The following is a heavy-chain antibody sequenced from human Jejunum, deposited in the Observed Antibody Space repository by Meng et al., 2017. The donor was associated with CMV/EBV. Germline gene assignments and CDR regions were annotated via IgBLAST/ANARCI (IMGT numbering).Heavy chain of an antibody. CDR3: ARANESSATTGHSQQEGAFDI. CDR2: IEVNGNN. CDR1: GSD. Sequence: GSDWKWNRQSRGKGMEWMWYIEVNGNNNYNPYFKRRSSISIDISKNYLSLELNSVTAADTAVYYCARANESSATTGHSQQEGAFDIWGQGTMVTVSS. V-gene: IGHV4-34*11. D-gene: IGHD3-9*01. J-gene: IGHJ3*02.